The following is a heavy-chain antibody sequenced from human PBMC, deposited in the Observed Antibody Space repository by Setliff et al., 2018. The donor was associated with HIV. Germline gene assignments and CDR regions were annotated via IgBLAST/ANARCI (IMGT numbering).Heavy chain of an antibody. V-gene: IGHV4-61*02. D-gene: IGHD2-21*02. CDR3: ARHDCGGDCSINWFDP. CDR2: VHNSAGS. Sequence: SETLSLTCTVSGDSISSNNYYWSWIRQPAGRGLEWIGRVHNSAGSNYNPSLKSRVTLSLDTSKNQFSLELTSVTAADTAVYYCARHDCGGDCSINWFDPWGQGTLVTVSS. CDR1: GDSISSNNYY. J-gene: IGHJ5*02.